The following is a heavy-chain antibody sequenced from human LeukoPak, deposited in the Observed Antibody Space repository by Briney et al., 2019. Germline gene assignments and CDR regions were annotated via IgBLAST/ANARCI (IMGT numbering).Heavy chain of an antibody. CDR1: GGSFSGYY. Sequence: SETLSLTCAVYGGSFSGYYWSWIRQPPGKGLEWIGEVNHSGSTNYNPSLKSRVTISVDTSKNQFSLKLSSVTAADTAVYYCARTRGGVVTRVRNYYYYYMDVWGKGTTVTISS. D-gene: IGHD4-23*01. J-gene: IGHJ6*03. V-gene: IGHV4-34*01. CDR2: VNHSGST. CDR3: ARTRGGVVTRVRNYYYYYMDV.